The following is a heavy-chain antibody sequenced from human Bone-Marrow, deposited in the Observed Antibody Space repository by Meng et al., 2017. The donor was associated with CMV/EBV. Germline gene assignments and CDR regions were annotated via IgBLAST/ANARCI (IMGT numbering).Heavy chain of an antibody. CDR3: ARERDNGNSLPAY. D-gene: IGHD1-26*01. Sequence: GGSLRLSCAASAFSFSRYGMHWVRQAPGKGLEWVAIIWYDGSKEYFADSVKGRFTISRDSSKNTLYLQMNSLRAEDTGVYYCARERDNGNSLPAYWGQGTLVTVSS. CDR1: AFSFSRYG. V-gene: IGHV3-33*01. J-gene: IGHJ4*02. CDR2: IWYDGSKE.